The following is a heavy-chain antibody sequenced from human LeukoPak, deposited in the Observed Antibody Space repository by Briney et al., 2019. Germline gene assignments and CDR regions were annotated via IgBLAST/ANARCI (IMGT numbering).Heavy chain of an antibody. D-gene: IGHD3-22*01. CDR2: ISARNGDT. Sequence: ASVKVSCKASGYTFTSSGITWVRQAPGQGLGWMGWISARNGDTKYAQMVQDRINMTTDTSATTAYMELRSLRSDDTAVYFCARLGYGSNHFDYWGQGTLVTVSS. CDR3: ARLGYGSNHFDY. CDR1: GYTFTSSG. J-gene: IGHJ4*02. V-gene: IGHV1-18*01.